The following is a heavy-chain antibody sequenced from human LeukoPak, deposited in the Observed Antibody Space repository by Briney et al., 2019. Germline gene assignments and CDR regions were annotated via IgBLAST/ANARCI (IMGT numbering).Heavy chain of an antibody. V-gene: IGHV4-39*01. CDR3: ARHQHYYDSSGYYYHYFDY. Sequence: SETLSLTCTVSGGSISSDYWGWIRQPPGKGLEWIGSIYHSGSTYSNPFLMSRVTISEDTSKNQFSLNLSSVTAADTAVYYCARHQHYYDSSGYYYHYFDYWGQGTLVTASS. D-gene: IGHD3-22*01. CDR1: GGSISSDY. CDR2: IYHSGST. J-gene: IGHJ4*02.